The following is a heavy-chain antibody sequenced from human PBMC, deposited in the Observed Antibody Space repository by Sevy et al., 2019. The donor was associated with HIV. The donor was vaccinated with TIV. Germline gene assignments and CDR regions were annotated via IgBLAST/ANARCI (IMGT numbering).Heavy chain of an antibody. Sequence: SETLSLTCTVSGDSVSSVDYYWSWIRQSPGKGLEWIGYIYYSGMTYYNPSLKTRITISVDMSTNQFSLKLRSVTAADTAIYYCARSRNEYSNALDFDYWGQGTRVTVSS. V-gene: IGHV4-30-4*01. CDR2: IYYSGMT. J-gene: IGHJ4*02. CDR3: ARSRNEYSNALDFDY. D-gene: IGHD4-4*01. CDR1: GDSVSSVDYY.